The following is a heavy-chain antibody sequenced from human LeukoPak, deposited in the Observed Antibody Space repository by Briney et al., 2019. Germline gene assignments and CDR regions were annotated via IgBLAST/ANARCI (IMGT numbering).Heavy chain of an antibody. CDR1: GFTFSSYA. D-gene: IGHD3-9*01. J-gene: IGHJ4*02. Sequence: GGSLRLSCAASGFTFSSYAMSWVRQAPGKGLEWVSAISGSGGSTYYADSVKGRFTISRDNSKNTLYLQMNSLRAEDTAVYYCAKDLELRYFDWLPGVFDYWGQGTLVTVSS. V-gene: IGHV3-23*01. CDR2: ISGSGGST. CDR3: AKDLELRYFDWLPGVFDY.